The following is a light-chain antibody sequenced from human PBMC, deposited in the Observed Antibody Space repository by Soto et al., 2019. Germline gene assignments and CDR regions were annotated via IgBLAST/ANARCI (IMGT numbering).Light chain of an antibody. J-gene: IGKJ4*01. CDR1: QSVSST. CDR2: GAS. Sequence: EIVMTQSPATPSVSQGERATLSCRASQSVSSTLAWYQQKPGQAPRLLIYGASTRATGIPARFSGSGSGTEFTLTISSLQSEDFAVYYCQQYNNWLTFGGGTKVEIK. V-gene: IGKV3-15*01. CDR3: QQYNNWLT.